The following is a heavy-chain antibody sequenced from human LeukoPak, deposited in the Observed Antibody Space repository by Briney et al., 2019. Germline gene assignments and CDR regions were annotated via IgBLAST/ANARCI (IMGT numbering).Heavy chain of an antibody. CDR2: IYHSGIT. J-gene: IGHJ5*02. Sequence: SETMSVTCTVSGASVSRTTYYWGWIRQPPGKGLEWVGTIYHSGITHYNPSLKRRVPIYEDTSKTQCSLKLTSVTAADTAVFYCASSPYPIAAADNWFDAWREGTLVTVSS. CDR3: ASSPYPIAAADNWFDA. CDR1: GASVSRTTYY. D-gene: IGHD6-13*01. V-gene: IGHV4-39*01.